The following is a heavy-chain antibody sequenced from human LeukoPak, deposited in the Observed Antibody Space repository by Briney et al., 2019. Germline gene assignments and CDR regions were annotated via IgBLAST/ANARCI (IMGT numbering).Heavy chain of an antibody. CDR2: TYYSGST. J-gene: IGHJ3*02. CDR1: DCSISSYY. Sequence: SETLSLTCTVSDCSISSYYWSWIRQPPGKGLEWIGYTYYSGSTNYNPSLKSRVTISVDTSKNQFSLKLSSVTASDTAVYYCARHNDYYEEAFDIWGQGTLVTVSS. D-gene: IGHD3-16*01. V-gene: IGHV4-59*08. CDR3: ARHNDYYEEAFDI.